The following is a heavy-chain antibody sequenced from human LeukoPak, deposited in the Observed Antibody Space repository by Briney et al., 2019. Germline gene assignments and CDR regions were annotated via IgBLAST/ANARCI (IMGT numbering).Heavy chain of an antibody. J-gene: IGHJ2*01. CDR3: AKDSSGYEPDWYFDL. V-gene: IGHV3-43*02. CDR2: ISGDGGST. D-gene: IGHD3-22*01. CDR1: GFTFDDYA. Sequence: PGGSLRLSCAASGFTFDDYAMHWVRQAPGKGLEWVSLISGDGGSTYYADSVKGRFTISRDNSENSLYLQMNSLRTEDTALYYCAKDSSGYEPDWYFDLWGRGTLVTVSS.